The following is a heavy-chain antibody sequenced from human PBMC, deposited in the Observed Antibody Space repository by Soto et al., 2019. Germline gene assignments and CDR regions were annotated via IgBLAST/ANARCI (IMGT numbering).Heavy chain of an antibody. D-gene: IGHD5-18*01. CDR3: ARDPLQLWFRRYYYYGMDV. V-gene: IGHV3-30-3*01. J-gene: IGHJ6*02. CDR2: ISDDGSNK. CDR1: GFTFSSYA. Sequence: QVQLVESGGGVVQPGRSLRLSCAASGFTFSSYAMHWVRQAPGKGLEWVAVISDDGSNKYYADSVKGRFTISRDNSKNTLYLQMNSLRAEDTAVYYCARDPLQLWFRRYYYYGMDVWGQGTTVTVSS.